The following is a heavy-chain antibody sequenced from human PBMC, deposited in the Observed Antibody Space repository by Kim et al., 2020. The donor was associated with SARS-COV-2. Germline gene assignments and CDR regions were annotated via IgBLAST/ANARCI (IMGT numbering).Heavy chain of an antibody. CDR2: ISGSGGST. CDR1: GFTFSSYA. CDR3: AKDRNIFGDYGDYGLFDY. Sequence: GGSLRLSCAASGFTFSSYAMSWVRQAPGKGLEWVSAISGSGGSTCYADSVKGRFTISRDNSKNTLYLQMNSLRAEDTAVYYCAKDRNIFGDYGDYGLFDYWGQGTLVTVSS. D-gene: IGHD4-17*01. V-gene: IGHV3-23*01. J-gene: IGHJ4*02.